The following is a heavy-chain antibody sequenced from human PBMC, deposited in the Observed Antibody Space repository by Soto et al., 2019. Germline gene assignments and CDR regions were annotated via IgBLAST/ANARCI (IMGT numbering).Heavy chain of an antibody. V-gene: IGHV4-39*01. CDR2: IYYSGST. D-gene: IGHD3-10*02. CDR3: ASQGVWGDYYYGMDV. CDR1: GGSISSSSYY. Sequence: SETLSLTCTVSGGSISSSSYYWGWIRQPPGKGLEWIGSIYYSGSTYYNPSLKSRVTISVDTSKNQFSLKLSSVTAADTAVYYCASQGVWGDYYYGMDVWGQGTTVTVSS. J-gene: IGHJ6*02.